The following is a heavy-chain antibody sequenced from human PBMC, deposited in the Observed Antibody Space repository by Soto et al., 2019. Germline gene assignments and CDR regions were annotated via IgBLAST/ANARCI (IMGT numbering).Heavy chain of an antibody. D-gene: IGHD3-9*01. V-gene: IGHV3-23*01. Sequence: GGSLRLSCAASGFTFSRYAMSWVRQAPGKGLEWVSGISGSGGSTYYADSVKGRFTISRDNSKNTLYLQMNSLRAEDTAVYYCARDNGPPDLVTLDYWGQGTLVTVSS. J-gene: IGHJ4*02. CDR3: ARDNGPPDLVTLDY. CDR2: ISGSGGST. CDR1: GFTFSRYA.